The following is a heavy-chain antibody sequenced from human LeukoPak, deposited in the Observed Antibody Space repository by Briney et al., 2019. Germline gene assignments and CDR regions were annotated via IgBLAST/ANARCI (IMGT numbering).Heavy chain of an antibody. CDR3: ARGPYSSGSDAFDI. Sequence: GGSLRLSCAASGFTVSSNYMSWVRQAPGKGLEWVSVIYSGGSTYYADSVKGRFTISRDNSKNTLYLQMSSLRAEDTAVYYCARGPYSSGSDAFDIWGQGTMVTVSS. J-gene: IGHJ3*02. V-gene: IGHV3-53*01. CDR1: GFTVSSNY. CDR2: IYSGGST. D-gene: IGHD6-19*01.